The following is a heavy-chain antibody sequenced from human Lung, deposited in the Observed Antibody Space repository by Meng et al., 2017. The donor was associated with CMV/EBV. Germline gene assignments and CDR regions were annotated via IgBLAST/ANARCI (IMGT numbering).Heavy chain of an antibody. Sequence: ASVXVSXXVSGYTLTELSMHWVRQAPGKGLEWMGGFDPEDGETIYAQKFQGRVTMTEDTSTDTAYMELSSLRSEDTAVYYCATDGRGYSYGKYYYYYGMDVWGQGXTVTVSS. CDR3: ATDGRGYSYGKYYYYYGMDV. J-gene: IGHJ6*02. D-gene: IGHD5-18*01. CDR1: GYTLTELS. CDR2: FDPEDGET. V-gene: IGHV1-24*01.